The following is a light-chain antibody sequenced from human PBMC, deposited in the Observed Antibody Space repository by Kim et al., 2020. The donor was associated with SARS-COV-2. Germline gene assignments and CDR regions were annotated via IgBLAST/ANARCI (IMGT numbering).Light chain of an antibody. Sequence: ASVKLTCTLSSGRSSYAIAGHQPRPEKGPRYLMKLNSDGSHSKGDGIPDRFSGASSGAERYPTISSRQSENEADDYCQTWGTGIRVFGGGTQLTVL. V-gene: IGLV4-69*01. CDR1: SGRSSYA. J-gene: IGLJ3*02. CDR2: LNSDGSH. CDR3: QTWGTGIRV.